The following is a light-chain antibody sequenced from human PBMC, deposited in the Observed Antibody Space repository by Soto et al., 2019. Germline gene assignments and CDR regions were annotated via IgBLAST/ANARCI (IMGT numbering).Light chain of an antibody. CDR1: QIVSSSY. CDR2: GAS. J-gene: IGKJ2*01. CDR3: QQYGSSPPYT. V-gene: IGKV3-20*01. Sequence: EIVLTQSPGTLSLSPGERATLSCRASQIVSSSYLAWYQQQPGQAPRLLIYGASSKATGIPDRFSGSGSGTDFTLTISRLEPEDFAVYYCQQYGSSPPYTFGQGTKLEIK.